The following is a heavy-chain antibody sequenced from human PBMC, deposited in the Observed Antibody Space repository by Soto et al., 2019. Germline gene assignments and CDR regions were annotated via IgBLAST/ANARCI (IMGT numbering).Heavy chain of an antibody. CDR2: ISGSGGST. CDR1: GFTFSSYA. J-gene: IGHJ4*02. D-gene: IGHD3-9*01. Sequence: EVQLLESGGGLVQPGGSLRLSCAASGFTFSSYAMSWVRQAPGKGLERVSAISGSGGSTYYADSVKGRFTISRDNSKNTLYLQMNSLRAEDTAVYYCAKLRYFDWFPPYYFDYWGQGTLVTVSS. CDR3: AKLRYFDWFPPYYFDY. V-gene: IGHV3-23*01.